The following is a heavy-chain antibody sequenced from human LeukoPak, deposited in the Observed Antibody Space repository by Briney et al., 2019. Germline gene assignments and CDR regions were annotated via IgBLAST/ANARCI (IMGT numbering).Heavy chain of an antibody. CDR1: GYTFTSYG. J-gene: IGHJ4*02. CDR2: INPNSGGT. Sequence: ASVKVSCKASGYTFTSYGISWVRQAPGQGLEWMGWINPNSGGTNYAQKFQGWVTMTRDTSISTAYMELSRLRSDDTAVYYCARDRKATSGWPFFDYWGQGTLVTVSS. CDR3: ARDRKATSGWPFFDY. V-gene: IGHV1-2*04. D-gene: IGHD6-19*01.